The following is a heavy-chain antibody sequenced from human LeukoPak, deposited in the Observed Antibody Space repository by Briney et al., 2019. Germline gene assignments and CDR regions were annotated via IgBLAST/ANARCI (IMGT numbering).Heavy chain of an antibody. CDR1: GGSFSGYY. CDR2: IYYSGST. D-gene: IGHD6-25*01. V-gene: IGHV4-59*08. Sequence: SETLSLTCAVYGGSFSGYYWSWIRQPPGKELEWIGYIYYSGSTNYNPSLKSRVTISVDTSKRQFSLKLTSVTAADTALYYCARHVSAASNVFDIWGQGIMVIVSS. J-gene: IGHJ3*02. CDR3: ARHVSAASNVFDI.